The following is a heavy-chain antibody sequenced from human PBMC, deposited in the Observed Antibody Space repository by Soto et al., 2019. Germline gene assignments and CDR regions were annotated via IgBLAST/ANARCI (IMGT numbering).Heavy chain of an antibody. CDR2: INAGNGNT. Sequence: QVQLVQSGAEEKKPGASVKVSCKASGYTFTSYAMHWVRQAPGQRLEWMGWINAGNGNTKYSQKFQGRVTITRDASACTSYMDLSSLRSEDTAVYYCARAWVVVTAPDYWGQVTVVTVSS. V-gene: IGHV1-3*05. CDR3: ARAWVVVTAPDY. CDR1: GYTFTSYA. D-gene: IGHD2-21*02. J-gene: IGHJ4*02.